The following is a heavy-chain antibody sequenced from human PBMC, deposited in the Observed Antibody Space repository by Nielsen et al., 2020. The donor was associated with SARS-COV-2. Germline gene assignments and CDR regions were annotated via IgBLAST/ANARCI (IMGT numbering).Heavy chain of an antibody. CDR1: GFTFSSYS. CDR3: ARDTYYYDSSGYYWGDAFDI. J-gene: IGHJ3*02. D-gene: IGHD3-22*01. Sequence: GESLKISCAASGFTFSSYSMNWVRQAPGKGLEWVSYISSSSSTIYYADSVKGRFTISRDNAKNSLYLQMNSLRDEDTAVYYCARDTYYYDSSGYYWGDAFDIWGQGTMVTVSS. V-gene: IGHV3-48*02. CDR2: ISSSSSTI.